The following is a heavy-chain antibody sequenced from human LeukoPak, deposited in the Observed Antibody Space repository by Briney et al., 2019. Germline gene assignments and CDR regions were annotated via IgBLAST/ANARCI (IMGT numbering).Heavy chain of an antibody. Sequence: GRSLRLSCAASGFTFSSHGMHWVRQAPGKGLEWVAVIWYDGGNKYYADSVKGRFTISRDNAKNSLYLQMNSLRAEDTAMYYCARNGPREGWFDPWGQGTLVTVSS. CDR1: GFTFSSHG. J-gene: IGHJ5*02. CDR2: IWYDGGNK. D-gene: IGHD2-8*01. V-gene: IGHV3-33*03. CDR3: ARNGPREGWFDP.